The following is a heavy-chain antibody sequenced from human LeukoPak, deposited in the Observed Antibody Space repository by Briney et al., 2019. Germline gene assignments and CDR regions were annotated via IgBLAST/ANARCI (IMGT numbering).Heavy chain of an antibody. D-gene: IGHD1-26*01. Sequence: PGGSLRLSCAASGFTFSSYWMSWVRQAPGKGLEWVANIKQDGSEKYYVDSVKGRFTISRDNAKNSLYLQMNSLRAEDTAVYYCARVVGATKDYYYYYYMDVWGKGTRSPSP. J-gene: IGHJ6*03. V-gene: IGHV3-7*01. CDR1: GFTFSSYW. CDR2: IKQDGSEK. CDR3: ARVVGATKDYYYYYYMDV.